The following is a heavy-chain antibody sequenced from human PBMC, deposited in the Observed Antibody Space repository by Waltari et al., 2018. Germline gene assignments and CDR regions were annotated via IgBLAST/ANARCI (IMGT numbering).Heavy chain of an antibody. CDR2: ISYDGSNK. V-gene: IGHV3-30*01. CDR1: GFTFSTYA. D-gene: IGHD7-27*01. J-gene: IGHJ4*02. CDR3: ARERETGEPSLDY. Sequence: QVQLVESGGGVVQPGRSLRLSCAASGFTFSTYAMHWVRQAPGKGLEWVAVISYDGSNKYYADSVKGRFTISRDNSKNTLYLQMNSLRAEDTAVYYCARERETGEPSLDYWGQGTLVTVSS.